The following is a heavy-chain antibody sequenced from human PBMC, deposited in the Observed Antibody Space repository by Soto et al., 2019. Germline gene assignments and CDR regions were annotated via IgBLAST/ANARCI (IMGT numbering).Heavy chain of an antibody. Sequence: SETLSLTCTVSGGSISSSSYYWGWIRQPPGKGLEWIGSIYYSGSTYYNPSLKSRVTISVDTSKNQFSLKLSSVTAADTAVYYCARGAHYAFWSGYPGNNWFDPWGQGTLVT. CDR2: IYYSGST. J-gene: IGHJ5*02. CDR3: ARGAHYAFWSGYPGNNWFDP. D-gene: IGHD3-3*01. V-gene: IGHV4-39*01. CDR1: GGSISSSSYY.